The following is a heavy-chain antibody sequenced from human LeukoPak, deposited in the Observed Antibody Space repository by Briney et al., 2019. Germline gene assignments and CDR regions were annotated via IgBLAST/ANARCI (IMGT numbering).Heavy chain of an antibody. CDR2: ISNTGAST. CDR1: GFTFSSYA. J-gene: IGHJ4*02. V-gene: IGHV3-64*04. Sequence: GGSLRLSCSASGFTFSSYAVHWVRQAPGKGLEYVSTISNTGASTNYADSVKGRFTISRDNSKNTLYLQMNSLRAEDTAVYYCAKGVNYFVLEYWGQGTLVTISS. D-gene: IGHD3-10*02. CDR3: AKGVNYFVLEY.